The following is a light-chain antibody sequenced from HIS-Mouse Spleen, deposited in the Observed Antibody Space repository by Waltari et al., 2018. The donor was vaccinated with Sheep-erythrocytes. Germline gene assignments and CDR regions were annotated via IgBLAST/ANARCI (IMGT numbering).Light chain of an antibody. CDR3: GTWDSSLSAGV. J-gene: IGLJ3*02. Sequence: QSVLTQPPSVSAAPGQKVTISCSGSSSNIGNNYVAWYQQLPGTAPKLLIYDQNTRPSGIPDRFSAPKSGPSATLGITGLQTGDEADYYCGTWDSSLSAGVFGGGTKLTVL. CDR2: DQN. CDR1: SSNIGNNY. V-gene: IGLV1-51*01.